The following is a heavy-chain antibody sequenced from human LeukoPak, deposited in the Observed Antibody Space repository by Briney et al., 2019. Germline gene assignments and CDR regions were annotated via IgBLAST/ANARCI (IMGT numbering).Heavy chain of an antibody. J-gene: IGHJ6*03. CDR3: ARELGDSGYDLRISYYYYMDV. CDR1: GGSISSSSYY. D-gene: IGHD5-12*01. Sequence: MPSETLSLTCTVSGGSISSSSYYWGWIRQPPGKGLEWIGSIYYSGSTYYNPSLKSRVTISVDTSKNQFSLKLSSVTAADTAVYYCARELGDSGYDLRISYYYYMDVWGKGTTVTVSS. CDR2: IYYSGST. V-gene: IGHV4-39*07.